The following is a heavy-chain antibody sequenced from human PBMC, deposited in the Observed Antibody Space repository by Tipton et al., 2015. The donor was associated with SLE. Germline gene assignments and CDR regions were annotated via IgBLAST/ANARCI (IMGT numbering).Heavy chain of an antibody. CDR2: IRGKAYRGTT. Sequence: SLRLSCRASGFTFGDYSVSWVRQAPGKGLEWVGFIRGKAYRGTTEYAASVKGRFSISRDDSKSIAYLQMNSLRTEDTAMYYCARWRHGGDSFRDYWGQGTLVTVSS. V-gene: IGHV3-49*04. CDR1: GFTFGDYS. J-gene: IGHJ4*02. CDR3: ARWRHGGDSFRDY. D-gene: IGHD2-21*02.